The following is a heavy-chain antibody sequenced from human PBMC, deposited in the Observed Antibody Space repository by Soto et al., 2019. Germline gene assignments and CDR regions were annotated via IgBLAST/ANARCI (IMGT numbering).Heavy chain of an antibody. V-gene: IGHV4-59*12. Sequence: SETLSLTCTVSGGSISSYYWSWIRQPPGKGLEWIGYIYYSGITDYNPSLKGRVTISVDRSKNQFSLKLSSVTAADTAVYYCAAGGGLPRYYWGQGTLVTVSS. CDR3: AAGGGLPRYY. CDR1: GGSISSYY. CDR2: IYYSGIT. J-gene: IGHJ4*02. D-gene: IGHD5-12*01.